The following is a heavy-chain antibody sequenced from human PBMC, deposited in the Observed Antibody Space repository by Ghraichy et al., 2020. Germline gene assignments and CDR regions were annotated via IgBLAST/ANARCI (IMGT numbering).Heavy chain of an antibody. V-gene: IGHV1-69*04. CDR3: ARSVGSGINFWWFDP. CDR1: GGTFSSYA. D-gene: IGHD3-10*01. J-gene: IGHJ5*02. CDR2: IIPILGIA. Sequence: SVKVSCKASGGTFSSYAISWVRQAPGQGLEWMGRIIPILGIANYAQKFQGRVTITADKSTSTAYMELSSLRSEDTAVYYCARSVGSGINFWWFDPWGQGTRVTVSS.